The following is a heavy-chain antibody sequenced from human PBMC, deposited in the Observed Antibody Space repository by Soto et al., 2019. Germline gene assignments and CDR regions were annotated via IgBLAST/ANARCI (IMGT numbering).Heavy chain of an antibody. CDR1: GGSISSYY. V-gene: IGHV4-59*01. CDR2: IFYSGST. CDR3: ASMIGDPVLSFDS. J-gene: IGHJ4*02. Sequence: QVQLQESGPGLVKPSETLSLTCTVSGGSISSYYWSWIRQPPGKGLEWIGFIFYSGSTSYNPSLKSRVTISVDTSDNQFSLKLSSVTAADTAVYYCASMIGDPVLSFDSWGQGTLVAVSS. D-gene: IGHD3-10*02.